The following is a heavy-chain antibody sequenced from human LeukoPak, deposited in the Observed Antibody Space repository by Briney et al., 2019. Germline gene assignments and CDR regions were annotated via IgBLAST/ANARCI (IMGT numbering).Heavy chain of an antibody. D-gene: IGHD3-3*01. CDR2: ISSSSSTI. CDR1: GFTFSSYS. CDR3: AKGPDFWSGLIGAFDI. V-gene: IGHV3-48*01. Sequence: SGGSLRLSCAASGFTFSSYSMNWVRQAPGKGLEWVSYISSSSSTIYYADSVKGRFTISRDNAKNSLYLQMNSLRAEDTAVYYCAKGPDFWSGLIGAFDIWGQGTMVTVSS. J-gene: IGHJ3*02.